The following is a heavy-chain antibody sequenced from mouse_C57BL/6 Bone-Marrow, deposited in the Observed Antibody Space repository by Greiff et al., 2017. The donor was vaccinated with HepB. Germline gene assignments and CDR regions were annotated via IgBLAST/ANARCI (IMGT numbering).Heavy chain of an antibody. CDR3: ARGTTVVSYYFDY. D-gene: IGHD1-1*01. Sequence: QLQQSGPELVKPGASVKISCKASGYSFTGYYMNWVKQSPEKSPEWIGEINPSTGGTPYNQKFKAKGTLTVDKSSSTAYMQLKSLTSEDSAVYYCARGTTVVSYYFDYWGQGTTLTVSS. V-gene: IGHV1-42*01. CDR2: INPSTGGT. CDR1: GYSFTGYY. J-gene: IGHJ2*01.